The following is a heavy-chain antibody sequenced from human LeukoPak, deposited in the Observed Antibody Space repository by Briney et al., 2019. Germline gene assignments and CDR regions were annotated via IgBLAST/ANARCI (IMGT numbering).Heavy chain of an antibody. CDR3: ATYSGAHHKTFDD. CDR1: GFTFSSYW. J-gene: IGHJ4*02. D-gene: IGHD1-26*01. Sequence: GGSLRLSCAASGFTFSSYWMHWVRQAPGKGLVWVSRINSDGINTSYADSVRGRFTISRDNAKNSLYLQMNSLRAEDTALYYCATYSGAHHKTFDDWGQGTLVTVSS. V-gene: IGHV3-74*01. CDR2: INSDGINT.